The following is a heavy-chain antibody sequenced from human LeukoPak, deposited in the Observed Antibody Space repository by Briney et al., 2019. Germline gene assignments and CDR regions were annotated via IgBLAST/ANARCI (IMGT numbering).Heavy chain of an antibody. V-gene: IGHV1-18*01. J-gene: IGHJ4*02. CDR3: AREHSSSWYGSYYFDY. D-gene: IGHD6-13*01. Sequence: ASVKVSCKASGYTFTSYGISWVRQAPGQGLEWMGWISAYNGNTNYAQKLQGRVTMTTDTSTSTAYMELRSLRSDDTAVYYCAREHSSSWYGSYYFDYWGQGTLVTVSS. CDR1: GYTFTSYG. CDR2: ISAYNGNT.